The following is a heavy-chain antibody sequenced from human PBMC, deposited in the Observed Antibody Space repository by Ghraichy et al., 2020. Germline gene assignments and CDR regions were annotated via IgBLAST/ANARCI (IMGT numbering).Heavy chain of an antibody. CDR2: IYYSGST. J-gene: IGHJ5*02. CDR1: GGSISSGGYY. V-gene: IGHV4-31*03. CDR3: ARRTAAAPEA. Sequence: SETLSLTCTVSGGSISSGGYYWSWIRQHPGKGLEWIGYIYYSGSTYYNTSLKSRVTISVDTSKNQFSLRLSSVTAADTAVYYCARRTAAAPEAWGQGTLVTVSS. D-gene: IGHD6-13*01.